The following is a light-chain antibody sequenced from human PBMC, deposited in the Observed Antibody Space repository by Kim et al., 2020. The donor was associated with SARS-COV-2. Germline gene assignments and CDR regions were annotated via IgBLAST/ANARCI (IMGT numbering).Light chain of an antibody. Sequence: ASVGDRSTITCRASQDIANSLAWYQQKPGKVPKLLIYAASTLQSGVPSRFSGSGAGTQFTLTIGSLQTEDVATYYCQKYNSAPWTFGPGTKVDIK. CDR2: AAS. CDR3: QKYNSAPWT. J-gene: IGKJ1*01. V-gene: IGKV1-27*01. CDR1: QDIANS.